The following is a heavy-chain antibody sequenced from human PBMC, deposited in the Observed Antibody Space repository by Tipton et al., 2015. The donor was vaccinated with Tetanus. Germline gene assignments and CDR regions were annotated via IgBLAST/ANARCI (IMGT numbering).Heavy chain of an antibody. J-gene: IGHJ3*01. CDR2: IFHSGST. V-gene: IGHV4-61*01. D-gene: IGHD2-2*01. CDR3: ARRSYCSSSRCFDAFDL. CDR1: GGSVRGGSYY. Sequence: TLSLTCTVSGGSVRGGSYYWNWIRQPPGKGLEWLAYIFHSGSTNYSPSLKSRVAISMDTSKNQISLKLSSVTAADTAVYYCARRSYCSSSRCFDAFDLWGQGTMVTVSS.